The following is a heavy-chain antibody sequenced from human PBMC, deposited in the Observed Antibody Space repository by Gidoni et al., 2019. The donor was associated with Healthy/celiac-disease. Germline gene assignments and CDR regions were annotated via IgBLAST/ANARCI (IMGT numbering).Heavy chain of an antibody. CDR1: GYTFTSYG. CDR3: ARDLGDIVVGDWFDP. CDR2: ISAYNGNP. J-gene: IGHJ5*02. D-gene: IGHD2-2*01. V-gene: IGHV1-18*04. Sequence: SGYTFTSYGISWVRQAPGQGLEWMGWISAYNGNPNYAQKLQGRVTMTTDTSTSTAYMELRSLRSDDTAVYYCARDLGDIVVGDWFDPWGQGTLVTVSS.